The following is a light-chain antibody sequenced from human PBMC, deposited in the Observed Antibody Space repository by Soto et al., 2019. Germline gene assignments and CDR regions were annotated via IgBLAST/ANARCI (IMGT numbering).Light chain of an antibody. CDR3: LLFYNGARV. Sequence: QTVVTQEPSLTVSPGGTVTLTCASSTGVVTSGHYPYWFQLKPGQAPTTLIYDTSNKYPWTPARFSGSLLGGKAALTLVGAQPEDEADFYCLLFYNGARVFGGGTQLTVL. CDR2: DTS. CDR1: TGVVTSGHY. J-gene: IGLJ7*01. V-gene: IGLV7-46*02.